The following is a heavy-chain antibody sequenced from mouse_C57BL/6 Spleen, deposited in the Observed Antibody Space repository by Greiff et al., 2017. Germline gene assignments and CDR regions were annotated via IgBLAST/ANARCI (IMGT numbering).Heavy chain of an antibody. CDR3: ARHWEKSYTGYDV. D-gene: IGHD3-1*01. CDR2: IYPSDSET. J-gene: IGHJ1*03. CDR1: GSTFTSYW. Sequence: VQLQQPGAELVRPGSSVTLSCKASGSTFTSYWMDWVKQRPGQGLEWIGNIYPSDSETHYNQKFKDKATLTVDKSSSTAYMQLISLTSEDSAVFVCARHWEKSYTGYDVEGTGTTVTVSS. V-gene: IGHV1-61*01.